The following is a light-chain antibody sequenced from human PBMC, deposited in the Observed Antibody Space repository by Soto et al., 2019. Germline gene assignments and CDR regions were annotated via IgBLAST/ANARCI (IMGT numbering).Light chain of an antibody. V-gene: IGKV1D-12*01. J-gene: IGKJ5*01. CDR3: QQANSFPIT. CDR2: AAS. CDR1: QGISSW. Sequence: DIQMTQSPYSVSASVGDRVTITCRASQGISSWLVWYQQKPGKAPKPLIYAASSLRTGVPSRFSGSGSGTDFSLTISSLQPEDFATYYCQQANSFPITFGQGTRLEMK.